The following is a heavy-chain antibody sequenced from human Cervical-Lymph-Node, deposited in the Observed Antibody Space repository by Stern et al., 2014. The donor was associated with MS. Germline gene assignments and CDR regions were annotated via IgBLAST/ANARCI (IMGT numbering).Heavy chain of an antibody. Sequence: EVQLVESGGGLVKPGGSLRLSCAASGFPFSPYNMNWVRQAPWKGLEWVSSITSSSAYKHYADSVKGRFTISRDNAKNSVFLQMSSLRAEDTAVYYCARDSHFAMDVWGQGTTVTVSS. V-gene: IGHV3-21*01. CDR1: GFPFSPYN. CDR3: ARDSHFAMDV. CDR2: ITSSSAYK. J-gene: IGHJ6*02.